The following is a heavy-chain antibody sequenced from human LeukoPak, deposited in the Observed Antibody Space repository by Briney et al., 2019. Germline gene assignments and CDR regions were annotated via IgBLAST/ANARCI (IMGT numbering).Heavy chain of an antibody. CDR1: GYTFTSYG. V-gene: IGHV1-18*01. D-gene: IGHD3-22*01. J-gene: IGHJ4*02. Sequence: ASVKVSCKASGYTFTSYGISWVRQAPGQGLEWMGWISAYNGNTNYAQKLQGRVTMTTDTSTRTAYMELRSLRSDDACVVYCARVLYYYDSSGYYAGYWGQGTLVTVSS. CDR2: ISAYNGNT. CDR3: ARVLYYYDSSGYYAGY.